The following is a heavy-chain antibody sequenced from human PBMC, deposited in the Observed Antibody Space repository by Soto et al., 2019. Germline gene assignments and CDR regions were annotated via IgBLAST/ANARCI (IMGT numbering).Heavy chain of an antibody. V-gene: IGHV4-4*02. Sequence: SETLSLTCAVSGASIGTNNWWSWVRQPPGKGLEWIGEVYHSGSTNYNPSLKSRVTISVDTSKNQFSLKLSSVTAADTAVYYCARKGKQLVRVGAFDIWGQGTMVTVSS. J-gene: IGHJ3*02. CDR2: VYHSGST. CDR1: GASIGTNNW. CDR3: ARKGKQLVRVGAFDI. D-gene: IGHD6-6*01.